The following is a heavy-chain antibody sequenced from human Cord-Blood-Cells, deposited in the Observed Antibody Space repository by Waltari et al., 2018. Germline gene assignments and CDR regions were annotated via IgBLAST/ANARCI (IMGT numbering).Heavy chain of an antibody. CDR2: SIPIFGTA. D-gene: IGHD3-22*01. V-gene: IGHV1-69*01. CDR3: ARRDYYDSSGYYYYYYGMDV. J-gene: IGHJ6*02. CDR1: GGTFSSYA. Sequence: QVQLVQSGAEVKKPGSSVKVSCKASGGTFSSYAISWVRQAPGQGLEWMGGSIPIFGTANYAHKFQGRVTITADESTSTAYMELSSLRSEDTAVYYCARRDYYDSSGYYYYYYGMDVWGQGTTVTVSS.